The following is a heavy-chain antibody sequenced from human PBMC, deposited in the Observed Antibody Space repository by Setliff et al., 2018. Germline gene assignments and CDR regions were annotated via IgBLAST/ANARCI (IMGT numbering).Heavy chain of an antibody. D-gene: IGHD6-6*01. Sequence: ASVKVSCKASGYTFSNYGISWVRQAPGQGLEWMGWISAYNGYIIYAQKLQGRVTMTTDTSTSTAYMEVRSLRSEDTAVFYCARDREQLVPTTRVFLSYFMDVWGKGTTVTVSS. CDR3: ARDREQLVPTTRVFLSYFMDV. CDR1: GYTFSNYG. V-gene: IGHV1-18*01. J-gene: IGHJ6*03. CDR2: ISAYNGYI.